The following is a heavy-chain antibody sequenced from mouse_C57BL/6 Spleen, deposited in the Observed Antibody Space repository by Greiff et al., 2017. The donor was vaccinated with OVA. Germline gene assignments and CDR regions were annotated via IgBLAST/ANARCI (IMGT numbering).Heavy chain of an antibody. Sequence: DVKLVESGPGLVKPSQSLSLTCSVTGYSITSGYYWNWIRQFPGNKLEWMGYISYDGSNNYNPSLKNRISITRDTSKNQFFLKLNSVTTEDTATYYCARDGTRAYWGQGTLVTVSA. CDR3: ARDGTRAY. CDR2: ISYDGSN. D-gene: IGHD1-1*02. CDR1: GYSITSGYY. J-gene: IGHJ3*01. V-gene: IGHV3-6*01.